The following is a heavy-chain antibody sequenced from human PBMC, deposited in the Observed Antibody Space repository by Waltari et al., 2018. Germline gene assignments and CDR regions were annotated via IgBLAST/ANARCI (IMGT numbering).Heavy chain of an antibody. D-gene: IGHD3-3*01. J-gene: IGHJ4*02. Sequence: QVQLVQSGAEVKKPGASVKVSCKASGYTFRGHYIHGVRQAPGQGLEWMGWIDPNNGGTTFAQNFQGRVTMARETSISTAYMELSRLKSDDTAVYYCARSDDFWSGYPYYFDYWGQGALVTVSS. CDR2: IDPNNGGT. V-gene: IGHV1-2*02. CDR1: GYTFRGHY. CDR3: ARSDDFWSGYPYYFDY.